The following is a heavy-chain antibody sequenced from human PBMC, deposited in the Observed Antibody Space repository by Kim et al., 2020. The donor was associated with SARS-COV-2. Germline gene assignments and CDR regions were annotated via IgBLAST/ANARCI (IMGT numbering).Heavy chain of an antibody. J-gene: IGHJ6*02. Sequence: GGSLRLSCEVSGFIVNTYSMNWFRQAPGKGLEWVSFISSRRSDTYYADSLKGRFTISRDNAKNSVYLQINSLRVEDTGVYYCARMNCPGGNCYAGPYYYGMDVWGQGTTVTVSS. CDR3: ARMNCPGGNCYAGPYYYGMDV. D-gene: IGHD2-15*01. V-gene: IGHV3-21*06. CDR1: GFIVNTYS. CDR2: ISSRRSDT.